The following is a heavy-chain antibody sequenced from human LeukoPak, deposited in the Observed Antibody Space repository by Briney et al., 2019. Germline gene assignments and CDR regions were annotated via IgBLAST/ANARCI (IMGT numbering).Heavy chain of an antibody. Sequence: PGGSLRLSCAASGFTFSSYAMSWLRQAPGKGLEWVSAISGSGGSTYYADSVRGRFTISRDNSKNSLYLQMNSLRAEDTAVYFCARGQPLDYWGQGTLVTVSS. V-gene: IGHV3-23*01. D-gene: IGHD6-13*01. CDR3: ARGQPLDY. CDR1: GFTFSSYA. J-gene: IGHJ4*02. CDR2: ISGSGGST.